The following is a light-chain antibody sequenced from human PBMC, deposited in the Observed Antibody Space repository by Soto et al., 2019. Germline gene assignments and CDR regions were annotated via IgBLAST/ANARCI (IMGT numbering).Light chain of an antibody. CDR1: QSVSSSY. CDR3: QQYGSSPPT. J-gene: IGKJ1*01. CDR2: GAS. V-gene: IGKV3-20*01. Sequence: EIVLTQSPGTLSLSPGERATLSCRASQSVSSSYLAWYQQKPGQAPRLLIYGASSRATGIPDRFSGSGSGTELSLTITRLEPEAFAVYYCQQYGSSPPTFGQGTKVEIK.